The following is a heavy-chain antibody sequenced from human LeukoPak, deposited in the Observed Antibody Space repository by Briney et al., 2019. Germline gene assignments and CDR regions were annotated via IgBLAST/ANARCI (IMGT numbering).Heavy chain of an antibody. V-gene: IGHV4-39*01. CDR2: IYYSGST. CDR3: ARHMYGNVIDAFDV. CDR1: GGSISSSSYY. D-gene: IGHD4-23*01. J-gene: IGHJ3*01. Sequence: SETLSLTCTVSGGSISSSSYYWGWIRQPPGKGLEWIGSIYYSGSTYYNPSLKSRVTISVDTSKNQFSLKLSSVTAADTAVYYRARHMYGNVIDAFDVWGQGTMVTVSS.